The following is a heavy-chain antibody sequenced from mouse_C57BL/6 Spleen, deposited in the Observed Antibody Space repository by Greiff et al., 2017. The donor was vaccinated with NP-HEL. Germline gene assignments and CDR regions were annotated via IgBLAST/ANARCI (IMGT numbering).Heavy chain of an antibody. CDR1: GYSFTDYN. D-gene: IGHD1-1*01. CDR2: INPNYGTT. J-gene: IGHJ4*01. CDR3: TRWGTTVVAPYYAVDY. Sequence: VQLQQSGPELVKPGASVKISCKASGYSFTDYNMNWVKQSNGKSLEWIGVINPNYGTTSYNQKFKGKATLTVDQSSSTAYMQLNSLTSEDAAVYYCTRWGTTVVAPYYAVDYWGQGTSVTVSS. V-gene: IGHV1-39*01.